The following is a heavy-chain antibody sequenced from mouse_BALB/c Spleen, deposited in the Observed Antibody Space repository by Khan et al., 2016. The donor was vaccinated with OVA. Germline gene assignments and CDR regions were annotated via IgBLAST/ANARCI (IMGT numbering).Heavy chain of an antibody. J-gene: IGHJ4*01. CDR1: GYSITSNYA. CDR3: ARGNYYGYAMDY. Sequence: EVQLQESGPGLVKPSQSLSLTCTVTGYSITSNYAWNWIRQFPGNKLEWMGYISCSGSTNYNPSLKSRISITRDTSKNQFFLPLNSVTTEDTATYYCARGNYYGYAMDYWGQGTSITVSS. D-gene: IGHD1-1*01. CDR2: ISCSGST. V-gene: IGHV3-2*02.